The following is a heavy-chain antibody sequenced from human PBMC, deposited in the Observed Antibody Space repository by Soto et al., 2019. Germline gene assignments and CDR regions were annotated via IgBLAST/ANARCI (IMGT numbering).Heavy chain of an antibody. Sequence: SETLSLTCTVSGGTISSGGYYWSWIRQHPGKGLEWIGYIYYSGSTYYNPSLKSRVTISVDTSKNQFSLKLSSVTAADTAVYYCARFDWRAHFDPWGQGTLVTVSS. CDR1: GGTISSGGYY. CDR3: ARFDWRAHFDP. CDR2: IYYSGST. V-gene: IGHV4-31*03. J-gene: IGHJ5*02. D-gene: IGHD3-9*01.